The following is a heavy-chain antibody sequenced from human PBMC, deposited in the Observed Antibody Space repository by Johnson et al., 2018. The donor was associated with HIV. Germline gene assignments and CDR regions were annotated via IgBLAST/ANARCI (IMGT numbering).Heavy chain of an antibody. Sequence: GKGLEWVSVVYRGGSTYYTESVKGRFTISRENAKNSLYLQMNSLRAGDTAVYYCARGDYGGNLDAFDIWGQGTMVTVSS. CDR3: ARGDYGGNLDAFDI. V-gene: IGHV3-53*01. J-gene: IGHJ3*02. CDR2: VYRGGST. D-gene: IGHD4-23*01.